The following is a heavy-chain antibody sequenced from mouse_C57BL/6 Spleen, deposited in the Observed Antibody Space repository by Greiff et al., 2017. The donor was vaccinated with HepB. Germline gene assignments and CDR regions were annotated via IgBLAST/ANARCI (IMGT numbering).Heavy chain of an antibody. CDR3: ASHYYGSSYYYAMDY. V-gene: IGHV5-17*01. J-gene: IGHJ4*01. Sequence: DVKLVESGGGLVKPGGSLKLSCAASGFTFSDYGMHWVRQAPEKGLEWVAYISSGSSTIYYADTVKGRFTISRDNAKNTLFLQMTSLRSEDTAMYYCASHYYGSSYYYAMDYWGQGTSVTVSS. CDR2: ISSGSSTI. CDR1: GFTFSDYG. D-gene: IGHD1-1*01.